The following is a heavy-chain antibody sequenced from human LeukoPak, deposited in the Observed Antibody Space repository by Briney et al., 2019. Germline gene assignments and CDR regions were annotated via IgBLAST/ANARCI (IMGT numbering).Heavy chain of an antibody. D-gene: IGHD5-18*01. CDR2: ISAYNGNT. CDR3: ARVVRQLWPHQAKVPHY. Sequence: ASVKVSCKASGYTFTSYGISWVRQAPGQGLEWMGWISAYNGNTNYAQKLQGRVTMTTDTSTSTAYMELRSLRSDDTAVYYCARVVRQLWPHQAKVPHYWGQGTLVTVSS. J-gene: IGHJ4*02. CDR1: GYTFTSYG. V-gene: IGHV1-18*01.